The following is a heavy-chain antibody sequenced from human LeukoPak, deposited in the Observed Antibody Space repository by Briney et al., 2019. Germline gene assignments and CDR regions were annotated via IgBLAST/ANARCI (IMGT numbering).Heavy chain of an antibody. CDR3: ARVPLAPAAMHHPFDY. D-gene: IGHD2-2*01. CDR1: GGSISSGSYY. V-gene: IGHV4-61*02. CDR2: IYTSGST. Sequence: SETLSLTCTVSGGSISSGSYYWSWIRQPAGKGLEWIGRIYTSGSTNYNPSLKSRVTISVDTSKNQFSLKLSSVTAADTAVYYCARVPLAPAAMHHPFDYWGQGTLVTVSS. J-gene: IGHJ4*02.